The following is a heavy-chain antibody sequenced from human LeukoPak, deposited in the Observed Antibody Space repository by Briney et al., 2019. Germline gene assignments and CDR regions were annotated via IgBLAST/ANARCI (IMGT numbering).Heavy chain of an antibody. CDR2: IYYSGST. Sequence: SETLSLTCTVSGGSISSGGYYWSWIRQHPGKGLEWIGYIYYSGSTYYNPSLKSRVTISVDTSKNQFSLKLSSVTAADTAVYYCARGARDYMDVWGKGTTVNVSS. CDR3: ARGARDYMDV. V-gene: IGHV4-31*03. J-gene: IGHJ6*03. CDR1: GGSISSGGYY.